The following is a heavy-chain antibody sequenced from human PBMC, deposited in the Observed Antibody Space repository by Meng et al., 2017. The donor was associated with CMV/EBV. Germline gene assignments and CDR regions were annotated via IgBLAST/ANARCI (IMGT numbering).Heavy chain of an antibody. CDR2: ISSSSSYI. CDR1: GFTFSSYS. J-gene: IGHJ6*02. Sequence: LSLTCAASGFTFSSYSMNWVRQAPGKGLEWVSSISSSSSYIYYADSVKGRFTISRDNSKNTLYLQMNSLRAEDTAVYYCAKDQSGGSSYGFLYGMDVWGQGTTVTVSS. V-gene: IGHV3-21*01. CDR3: AKDQSGGSSYGFLYGMDV. D-gene: IGHD6-13*01.